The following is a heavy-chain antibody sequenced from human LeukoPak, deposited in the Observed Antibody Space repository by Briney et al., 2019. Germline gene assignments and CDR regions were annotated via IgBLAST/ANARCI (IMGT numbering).Heavy chain of an antibody. CDR2: IRFDGGDT. V-gene: IGHV3-74*01. CDR1: GFTFNNYW. J-gene: IGHJ3*01. Sequence: GGSLRLSCAASGFTFNNYWMHWVRQAPGMGLVWVSSIRFDGGDTAYADSAKGRFTISRDNAKNTMFLQMNNLRSEDTAVYYCAKEIDGFDVWGQGTLVTVSS. CDR3: AKEIDGFDV.